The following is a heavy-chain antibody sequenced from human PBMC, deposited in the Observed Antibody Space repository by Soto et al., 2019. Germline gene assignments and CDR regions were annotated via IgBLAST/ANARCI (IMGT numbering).Heavy chain of an antibody. Sequence: SETLSLTCTVSGGPISSYYWSWIRQPPGKGLEWIGYIYYSGSTNYNPSLKSRVTISVDTSKNQFSLKLSSVTAADTAVYYCARDSGRHGVATIMDYYYYGMDVWGQGTTVTVSS. V-gene: IGHV4-59*01. J-gene: IGHJ6*02. CDR1: GGPISSYY. D-gene: IGHD5-12*01. CDR3: ARDSGRHGVATIMDYYYYGMDV. CDR2: IYYSGST.